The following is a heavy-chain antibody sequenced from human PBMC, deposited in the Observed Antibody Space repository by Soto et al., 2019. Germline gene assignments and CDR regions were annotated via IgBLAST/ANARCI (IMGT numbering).Heavy chain of an antibody. J-gene: IGHJ5*02. CDR2: INPSGGST. CDR1: GYTFTSYY. V-gene: IGHV1-46*01. Sequence: ASVRVSCKASGYTFTSYYMHWVRQAPGQGLEWMGIINPSGGSTSYAQKFQGRVTMTRDTSTSTVYMELSSLRSEDTAVYYCARDRGRITIFGVVPSPLDPWGQGTLVTVSS. D-gene: IGHD3-3*01. CDR3: ARDRGRITIFGVVPSPLDP.